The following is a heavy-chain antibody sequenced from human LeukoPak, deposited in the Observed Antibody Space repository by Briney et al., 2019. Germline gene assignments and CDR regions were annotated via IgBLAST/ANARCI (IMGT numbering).Heavy chain of an antibody. CDR3: ARDKNDFWSGYYFDY. CDR1: DGSISSNSHY. J-gene: IGHJ4*02. CDR2: IYTSGST. V-gene: IGHV4-39*07. D-gene: IGHD3-3*01. Sequence: PSETLSLTCTVSDGSISSNSHYWGWIRQPAGKGLEWIRRIYTSGSTNYNPSLKSRVTMSVDTSKNQFSLKLSSVTAADTAVYYCARDKNDFWSGYYFDYWGQGTLVTVSS.